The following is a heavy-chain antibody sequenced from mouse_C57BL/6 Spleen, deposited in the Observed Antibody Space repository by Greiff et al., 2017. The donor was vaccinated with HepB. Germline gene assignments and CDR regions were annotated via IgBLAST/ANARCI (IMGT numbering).Heavy chain of an antibody. Sequence: QVQLQQPGAELVMPGASVKLSCKASGYTFTSYWMHWVKQRPGQGLEWIGEIDPSDSYTNYNQKFKGKSTLTVDKSSSTAYMQLSSLTSEDSAVYYCARWEEGDYVDYWGQGTTLTVSS. CDR2: IDPSDSYT. V-gene: IGHV1-69*01. CDR3: ARWEEGDYVDY. D-gene: IGHD4-1*01. CDR1: GYTFTSYW. J-gene: IGHJ2*01.